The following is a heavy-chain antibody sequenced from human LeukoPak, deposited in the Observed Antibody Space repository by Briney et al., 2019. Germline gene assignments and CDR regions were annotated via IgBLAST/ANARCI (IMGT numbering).Heavy chain of an antibody. J-gene: IGHJ4*02. Sequence: GGSLRLSCAASGFTFDDYGMSWVRQAPGKGLEWVSGINWNGGNTDYADSVKGRFTISRDNAKNSLYLQMNSLRVEDTALYYCARDLDRYSGGYLGYWGQGNLVTVSS. D-gene: IGHD1-26*01. CDR3: ARDLDRYSGGYLGY. CDR1: GFTFDDYG. V-gene: IGHV3-20*04. CDR2: INWNGGNT.